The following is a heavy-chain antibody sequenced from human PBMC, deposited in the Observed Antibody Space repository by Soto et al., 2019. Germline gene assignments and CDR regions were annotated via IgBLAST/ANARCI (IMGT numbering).Heavy chain of an antibody. Sequence: QVQLVQSGAEVKKPGSSVKVSCKASGGTFSSYTISWVRQAPGQGLEWMGKIIPILGTAKYAQKFQGRVTITADKSTSTAYMEMSSLRSEATAVYYCERDFHYDLSGEANHWGQGTLVTVS. V-gene: IGHV1-69*08. CDR3: ERDFHYDLSGEANH. D-gene: IGHD3-10*02. CDR2: IIPILGTA. J-gene: IGHJ5*02. CDR1: GGTFSSYT.